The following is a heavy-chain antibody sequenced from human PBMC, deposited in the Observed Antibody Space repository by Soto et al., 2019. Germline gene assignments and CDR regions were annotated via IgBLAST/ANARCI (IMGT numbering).Heavy chain of an antibody. CDR2: IYYSGST. D-gene: IGHD2-2*01. V-gene: IGHV4-59*08. Sequence: QVQLQESGPGLVKPSETLSLTCTVSGGSISSYYWSWIRQPPGKGLEWIGYIYYSGSTNYNPSLKSRVTISVDTSKNQFSLKLSSVTAADTAVYYCARHHAGYCSSTSCSTYYFDYWGQGTLVTVSS. CDR1: GGSISSYY. J-gene: IGHJ4*02. CDR3: ARHHAGYCSSTSCSTYYFDY.